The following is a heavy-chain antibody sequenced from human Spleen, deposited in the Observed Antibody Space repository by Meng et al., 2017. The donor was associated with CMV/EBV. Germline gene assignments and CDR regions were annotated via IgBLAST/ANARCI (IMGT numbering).Heavy chain of an antibody. D-gene: IGHD4-17*01. V-gene: IGHV4-4*02. CDR1: GGSISSSNW. CDR2: IYHSGST. Sequence: SETLSLTCAVSGGSISSSNWWSWVRQPPGKGLEWIGEIYHSGSTNYNPSLKSRVTISVDKSKNQFSLKLSSVTAADTAVYYCARELSGAKEYAFDIWGQGTMVTVSS. CDR3: ARELSGAKEYAFDI. J-gene: IGHJ3*02.